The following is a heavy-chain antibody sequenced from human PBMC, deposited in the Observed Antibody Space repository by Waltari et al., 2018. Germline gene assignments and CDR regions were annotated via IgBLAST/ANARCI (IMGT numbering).Heavy chain of an antibody. Sequence: EVQVVESGGGLVQPGESLTLSCAVSGFTVSRNYMNWVRQAPGKSLEWISVIIIGGDTYYADSVRGRFTISRDSSKNTLYLQMNSLRSDDTAVYYCARPGAAAGYDYWGQGTLVTVSS. CDR2: IIIGGDT. CDR1: GFTVSRNY. J-gene: IGHJ4*02. CDR3: ARPGAAAGYDY. D-gene: IGHD6-13*01. V-gene: IGHV3-66*02.